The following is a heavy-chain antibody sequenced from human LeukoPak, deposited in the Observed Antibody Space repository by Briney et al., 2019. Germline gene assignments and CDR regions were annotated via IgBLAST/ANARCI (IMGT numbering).Heavy chain of an antibody. CDR1: GYTFTSYA. V-gene: IGHV1-3*01. Sequence: ASVKVSCKASGYTFTSYAMHWVRQAPGQRLERMGWINAGNGNTKYSQKFQGRVTITRDTSASTAYMELSSLRSEDTAVYYCARKRNYGSGSYYSLDYWGQGTLVTVSS. CDR2: INAGNGNT. D-gene: IGHD3-10*01. J-gene: IGHJ4*02. CDR3: ARKRNYGSGSYYSLDY.